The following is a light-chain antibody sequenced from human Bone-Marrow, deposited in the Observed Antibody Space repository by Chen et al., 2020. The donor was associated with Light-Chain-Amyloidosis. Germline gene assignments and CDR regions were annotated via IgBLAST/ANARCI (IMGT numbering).Light chain of an antibody. CDR3: QSADSSGTYEVI. CDR1: DLPTKY. Sequence: SYELTPPPSVSVSPGQTARITCSGDDLPTKYAYWYQQKPGQAPVLVIHRDTERPSGISARFSGSSAGTTATLTISGVQAEDEADYNCQSADSSGTYEVIIGGGTKLTVL. CDR2: RDT. J-gene: IGLJ2*01. V-gene: IGLV3-25*03.